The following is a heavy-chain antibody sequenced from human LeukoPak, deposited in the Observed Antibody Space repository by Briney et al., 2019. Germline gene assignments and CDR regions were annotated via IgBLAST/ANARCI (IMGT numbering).Heavy chain of an antibody. V-gene: IGHV1-2*02. Sequence: ASVKVSCKASGYTFTSYYIHWVRQAPGQGLEWMGWINPNSDGTNYAQKFQGRVTMTSDTSISTAYMELSRLRSDDTAFYYCARDLNVYPYYFDFWGQGTLVIVSS. J-gene: IGHJ4*02. CDR3: ARDLNVYPYYFDF. D-gene: IGHD3-10*02. CDR1: GYTFTSYY. CDR2: INPNSDGT.